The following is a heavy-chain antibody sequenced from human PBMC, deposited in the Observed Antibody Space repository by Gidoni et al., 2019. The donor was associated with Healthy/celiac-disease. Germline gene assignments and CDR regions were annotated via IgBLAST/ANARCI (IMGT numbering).Heavy chain of an antibody. CDR3: AKDRGWVDGWYGYYFDY. J-gene: IGHJ4*02. CDR2: ISGSGGST. V-gene: IGHV3-23*01. CDR1: GFTFSSYA. Sequence: EVQLLESGGGLVQPGGSLRRSCAASGFTFSSYAMSWVRQAPGKGLEWVSAISGSGGSTYYADSVKGRFTISRDNSKNTLYLQMNSLRAEDTAVYYCAKDRGWVDGWYGYYFDYWGQGTLVTVSS. D-gene: IGHD6-19*01.